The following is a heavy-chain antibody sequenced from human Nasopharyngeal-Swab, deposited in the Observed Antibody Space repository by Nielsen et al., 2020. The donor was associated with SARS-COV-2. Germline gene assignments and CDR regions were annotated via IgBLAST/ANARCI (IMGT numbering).Heavy chain of an antibody. J-gene: IGHJ4*02. CDR3: ARDRMWFGELFYFDY. CDR2: ISYDGSNK. CDR1: GFTFSSYA. V-gene: IGHV3-30-3*01. D-gene: IGHD3-10*01. Sequence: GGSLRLFCAASGFTFSSYAMHWVRQAPGKGLEWVAVISYDGSNKYYADSVKGRFTISRDNSKNTLYLQMNSLRAEDTAVYYCARDRMWFGELFYFDYWGQGTLVTVSS.